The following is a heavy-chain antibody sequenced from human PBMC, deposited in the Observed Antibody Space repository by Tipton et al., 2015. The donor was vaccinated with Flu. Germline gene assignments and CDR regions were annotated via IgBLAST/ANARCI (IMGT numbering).Heavy chain of an antibody. CDR1: GFRFSNYA. D-gene: IGHD3/OR15-3a*01. J-gene: IGHJ4*02. V-gene: IGHV3-23*01. Sequence: TASGFRFSNYAMSWVRQAPGKGLEWVSTILASGDTSYYADSVKGRFTISRDNSKNTVYLQMNNLRADDTALYYCAKDGQGLAYYFDNWGQGTRVTVSS. CDR2: ILASGDTS. CDR3: AKDGQGLAYYFDN.